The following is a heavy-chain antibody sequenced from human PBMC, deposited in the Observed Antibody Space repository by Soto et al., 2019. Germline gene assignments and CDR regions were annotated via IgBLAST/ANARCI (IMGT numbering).Heavy chain of an antibody. CDR2: IWYDGSNK. CDR1: GFTFSSHG. CDR3: VRDGWYSIQAPY. V-gene: IGHV3-33*01. J-gene: IGHJ4*02. D-gene: IGHD6-19*01. Sequence: QVQLVESGGGVVQPGRSLRLSCAASGFTFSSHGMHWVRQAPGKGLEWVAVIWYDGSNKYYADSVKGRFTLSRDDSKNMVYLQMNSLRAEDTAVYYCVRDGWYSIQAPYWGQGTLVTVSS.